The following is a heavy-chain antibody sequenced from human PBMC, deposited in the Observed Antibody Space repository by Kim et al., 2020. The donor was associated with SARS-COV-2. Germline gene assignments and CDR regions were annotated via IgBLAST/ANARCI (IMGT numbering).Heavy chain of an antibody. V-gene: IGHV3-9*01. D-gene: IGHD3-3*01. Sequence: GGSLRLSCTASGFTFTDYAIHWVRQAPGKGLEWVSGVSWKGSTIGYAYSVEGRFTVSRDNAKNSLYLQMDSMRAEETALYYCAKDYEWFAVVSNSGGGGRGTLIT. CDR2: VSWKGSTI. CDR3: AKDYEWFAVVSNSGG. J-gene: IGHJ4*02. CDR1: GFTFTDYA.